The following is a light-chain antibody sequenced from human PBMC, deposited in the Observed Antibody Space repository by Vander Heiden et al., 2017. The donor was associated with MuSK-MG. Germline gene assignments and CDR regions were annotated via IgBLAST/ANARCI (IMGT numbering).Light chain of an antibody. J-gene: IGKJ2*01. Sequence: EIVLTQSPVTLSLSPGERATLSCRASQTVSSSLAWYQRKPGQAPRLLIYDVSNRATGIPARFSGSGYGTDFTLTISSLEPEDFAVYYCQLRSAWPPYTFGQGTKLEIK. CDR2: DVS. V-gene: IGKV3-11*01. CDR3: QLRSAWPPYT. CDR1: QTVSSS.